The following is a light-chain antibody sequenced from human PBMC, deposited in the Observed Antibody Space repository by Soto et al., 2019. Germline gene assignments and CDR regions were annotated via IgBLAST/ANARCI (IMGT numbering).Light chain of an antibody. J-gene: IGLJ1*01. V-gene: IGLV2-23*02. Sequence: QSELTQRASVSGSPGQSITNSRTGTSSDVGSYNLVSWYQQHPGKAPKLMIYEVSKRPSGVSNRFSGSKSGNTASLTISGLQAEDEADYYCCSYAGSSTLYVFGTGTKVTVL. CDR3: CSYAGSSTLYV. CDR1: SSDVGSYNL. CDR2: EVS.